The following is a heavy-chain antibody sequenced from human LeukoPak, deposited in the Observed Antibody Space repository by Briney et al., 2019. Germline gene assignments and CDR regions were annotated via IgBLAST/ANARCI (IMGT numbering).Heavy chain of an antibody. D-gene: IGHD2-15*01. Sequence: GGSLRLPCAASGFTFSSYAMSWVRQAPGKGLEWVSAISGSGGSTYYADSVKGRFTISRDNSKNTLYLQMNSLRAEDTAVYYCAKDKLAYCSGGSCYYFDYWGQGTLVTVSS. CDR1: GFTFSSYA. CDR3: AKDKLAYCSGGSCYYFDY. CDR2: ISGSGGST. J-gene: IGHJ4*02. V-gene: IGHV3-23*01.